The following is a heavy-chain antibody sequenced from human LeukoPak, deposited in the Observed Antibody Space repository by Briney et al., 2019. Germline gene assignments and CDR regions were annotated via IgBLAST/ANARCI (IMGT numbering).Heavy chain of an antibody. CDR2: IYYSGST. V-gene: IGHV4-39*01. CDR3: ARVHKDCSSTSCYRGNWFDP. D-gene: IGHD2-2*02. CDR1: GGSISSSSYY. J-gene: IGHJ5*02. Sequence: SEALSLTCTVSGGSISSSSYYWGWIRQPPGKGLEWIGSIYYSGSTYYNPSLKSRVTISVDTSKNQFSLKLSSVTAADTAVYYCARVHKDCSSTSCYRGNWFDPWGQGTLVTVSS.